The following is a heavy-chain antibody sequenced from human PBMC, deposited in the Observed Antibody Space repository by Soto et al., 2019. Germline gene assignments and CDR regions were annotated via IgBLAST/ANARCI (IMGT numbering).Heavy chain of an antibody. CDR3: ARGNLGTFGGHSSGRAAFDI. D-gene: IGHD3-10*01. Sequence: PGGSLRLSCAASGFTFSSYSMNWVRQAPGKGLEWVSYISSSSSTIYYADSVKGRFTISRDNAKNSLYLQMNSLRAEDMAVYYCARGNLGTFGGHSSGRAAFDIWGQGTMVTVSS. CDR1: GFTFSSYS. V-gene: IGHV3-48*01. CDR2: ISSSSSTI. J-gene: IGHJ3*02.